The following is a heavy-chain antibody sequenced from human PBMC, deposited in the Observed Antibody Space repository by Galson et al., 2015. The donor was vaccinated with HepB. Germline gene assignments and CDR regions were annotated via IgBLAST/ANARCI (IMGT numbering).Heavy chain of an antibody. V-gene: IGHV1-69*06. Sequence: SVKVSCKASGGTFSSYAISWVRQAPGQGLEWMGGIIPIFGTANYAQKFQGRVTITADKSTSTAYMELSSLRSEDTAVYYCARAPSILLWFGEPQPALPRGEYYYYGMDVWGQGTTVTVSS. CDR1: GGTFSSYA. CDR2: IIPIFGTA. J-gene: IGHJ6*02. CDR3: ARAPSILLWFGEPQPALPRGEYYYYGMDV. D-gene: IGHD3-10*01.